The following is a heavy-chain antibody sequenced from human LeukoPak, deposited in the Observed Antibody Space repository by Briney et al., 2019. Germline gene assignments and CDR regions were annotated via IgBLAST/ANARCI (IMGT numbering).Heavy chain of an antibody. Sequence: ASVKVSCKASGYTFTSYGISWVRQAPGQGLEWMGWISAYNGNTNYAQKFQVRVTMTTDTSTSTAYMELRSLRSDDTAIYYCAGIAAADLPDYWGQGTLVTVSS. CDR2: ISAYNGNT. D-gene: IGHD6-13*01. CDR1: GYTFTSYG. CDR3: AGIAAADLPDY. J-gene: IGHJ4*02. V-gene: IGHV1-18*01.